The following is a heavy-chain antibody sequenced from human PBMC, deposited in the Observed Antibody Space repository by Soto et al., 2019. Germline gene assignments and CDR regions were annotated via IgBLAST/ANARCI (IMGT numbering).Heavy chain of an antibody. CDR2: ISADGSAT. D-gene: IGHD1-26*01. CDR3: STGSLHSCRN. V-gene: IGHV3-74*01. J-gene: IGHJ1*01. Sequence: EVQLVESGGGLVQPGGSLRLSCATSGFPFSTYWMHWVRQAPGKGLVWVSVISADGSATLYADSVKGRFTISRDKPKNTLYLEMNILGAEDTSVYYGSTGSLHSCRNWGQGTLFTVSS. CDR1: GFPFSTYW.